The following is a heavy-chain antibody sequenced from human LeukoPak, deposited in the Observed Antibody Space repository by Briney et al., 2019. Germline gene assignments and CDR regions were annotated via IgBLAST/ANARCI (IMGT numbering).Heavy chain of an antibody. Sequence: PGGSLRLSCAASGFTFITYAMSWVRQAPGKGLEWVSAISGNSGSTYYADSVRGRFTISRDNSKNTLYLQMNSLRAEDTAVYYCAKELFLWYFDLWGRGTLVTVSS. CDR1: GFTFITYA. V-gene: IGHV3-23*01. CDR3: AKELFLWYFDL. J-gene: IGHJ2*01. CDR2: ISGNSGST. D-gene: IGHD2-21*01.